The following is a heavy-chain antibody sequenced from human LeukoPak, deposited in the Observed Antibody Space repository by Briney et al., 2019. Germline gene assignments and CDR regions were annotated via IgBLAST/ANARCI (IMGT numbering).Heavy chain of an antibody. CDR1: GFTFSAYA. D-gene: IGHD3-22*01. Sequence: QTGGSLRLSCAASGFTFSAYAISWVRQAPGKGLEWVSAISGSGGITYYADSVKGRFTISRGNSKNTLYLQMNSLRAEDTAVYYCAKHDSRRVVITNWFDPWGQGTLVTVSS. CDR3: AKHDSRRVVITNWFDP. J-gene: IGHJ5*02. CDR2: ISGSGGIT. V-gene: IGHV3-23*01.